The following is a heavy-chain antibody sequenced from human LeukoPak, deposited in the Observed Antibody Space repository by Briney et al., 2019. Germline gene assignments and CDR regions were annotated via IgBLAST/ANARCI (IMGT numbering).Heavy chain of an antibody. Sequence: GGSLRLSCAASGFTFSSYAMHWVRQAPGKGLEWVAVISYDGSNKYYADSVKGRFTISRDNSKSTLYLQMNGLRAEDMAVYYCARDLWWELLMDYWGQGTLVTVSS. CDR2: ISYDGSNK. V-gene: IGHV3-30-3*01. D-gene: IGHD1-26*01. CDR1: GFTFSSYA. J-gene: IGHJ4*02. CDR3: ARDLWWELLMDY.